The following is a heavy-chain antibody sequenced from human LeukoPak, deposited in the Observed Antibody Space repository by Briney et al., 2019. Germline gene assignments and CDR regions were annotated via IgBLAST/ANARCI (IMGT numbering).Heavy chain of an antibody. D-gene: IGHD3-22*01. CDR3: ARDRFDDSNGYYYHYYYYMDV. CDR1: TGSISNYY. J-gene: IGHJ6*03. V-gene: IGHV4-59*12. CDR2: IYYNGNT. Sequence: SETLSLTCTVSTGSISNYYWSWIRQPPGKGLEWIGYIYYNGNTKSNPSLKSRVDISEDTSKNQISLKLSSVTAADTAVYYCARDRFDDSNGYYYHYYYYMDVWGKGTTVTVSS.